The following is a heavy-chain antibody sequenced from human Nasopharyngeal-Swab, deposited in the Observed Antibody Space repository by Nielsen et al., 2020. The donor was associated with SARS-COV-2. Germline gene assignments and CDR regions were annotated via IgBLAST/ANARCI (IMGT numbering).Heavy chain of an antibody. CDR1: GFTFSSYA. V-gene: IGHV3-23*01. J-gene: IGHJ6*02. CDR3: AKDMEVRYFDWLSPSYYYYGMDV. D-gene: IGHD3-9*01. CDR2: ISGSGGST. Sequence: GGSLRLSCAASGFTFSSYAMSWVRQAPGKGLEWVSAISGSGGSTYYAGSVKGRFTISRDNSKNTLYLQMNSLRAEDTAVYYCAKDMEVRYFDWLSPSYYYYGMDVWGQGTTVTVSS.